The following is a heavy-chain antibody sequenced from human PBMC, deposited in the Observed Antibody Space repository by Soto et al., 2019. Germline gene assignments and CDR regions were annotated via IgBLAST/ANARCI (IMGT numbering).Heavy chain of an antibody. CDR1: GGSFSGYY. CDR2: INHSGST. CDR3: ARQYYDILTGYYDHPDAFDI. J-gene: IGHJ3*02. Sequence: SETLSLTCAVFGGSFSGYYWSWIRQPPGKGLEWIGEINHSGSTNYNPSLKSRVTISVDTSKNQFSLKLSSVTAADTAVYYCARQYYDILTGYYDHPDAFDIWGQGTMVTVSS. D-gene: IGHD3-9*01. V-gene: IGHV4-34*01.